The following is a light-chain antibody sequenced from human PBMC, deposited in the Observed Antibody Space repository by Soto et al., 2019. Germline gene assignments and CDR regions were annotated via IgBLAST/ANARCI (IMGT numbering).Light chain of an antibody. J-gene: IGKJ3*01. Sequence: EIVMTQSPATLSVSPGERATLSCRASQSVSSKLAWYQQKPGQAPRLLIYGASTRATGIPARFSGSGSGTEFTLTISSLQSEEFAVYYCQQYNNCPRTFGPGTKVDIK. CDR3: QQYNNCPRT. V-gene: IGKV3-15*01. CDR1: QSVSSK. CDR2: GAS.